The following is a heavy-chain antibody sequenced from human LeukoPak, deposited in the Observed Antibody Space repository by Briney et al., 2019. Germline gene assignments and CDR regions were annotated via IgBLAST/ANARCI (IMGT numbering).Heavy chain of an antibody. J-gene: IGHJ4*02. Sequence: PGGSLRLSCVASGLTVSSNYMSWVRQAPGKGLEWIGHTRTKAHGYTAEYAPSVKGRFTMSGDDSKNSVFLQMNSLKAEDTAVYYCATMYCSGSVYHPFEFWGQGTLVTVSS. V-gene: IGHV3-72*01. CDR2: TRTKAHGYTA. CDR3: ATMYCSGSVYHPFEF. D-gene: IGHD2-8*02. CDR1: GLTVSSNY.